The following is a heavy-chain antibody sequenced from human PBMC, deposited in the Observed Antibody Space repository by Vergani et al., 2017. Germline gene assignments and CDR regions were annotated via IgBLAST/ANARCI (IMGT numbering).Heavy chain of an antibody. CDR2: ISSRSRYI. V-gene: IGHV3-21*01. Sequence: EVQLVESGGGLVKPGGSLRLSCAASGFTFSSYSMNWVRQAPGKGLEWVSSISSRSRYIYYADSVKGILTISRDNAKHSLYLQMNSLRAEDTAVYYCAIDPRERKLCHDYSTSSDNWFDPWGQGTLVTVSS. J-gene: IGHJ5*02. CDR3: AIDPRERKLCHDYSTSSDNWFDP. CDR1: GFTFSSYS. D-gene: IGHD4-11*01.